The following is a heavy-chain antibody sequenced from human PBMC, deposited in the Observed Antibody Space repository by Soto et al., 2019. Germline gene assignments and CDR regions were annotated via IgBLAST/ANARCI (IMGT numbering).Heavy chain of an antibody. D-gene: IGHD1-26*01. CDR1: GDSFANFY. CDR3: AKELYSGSYSD. Sequence: TSETLSLTCTVSGDSFANFYWNWIRQPPGKGLEWVGHIYYTGSANHNPSLKSRVSLSIDTSKNHISLKLSSVNAADTAAYDCAKELYSGSYSDWGQGTLVTFSS. CDR2: IYYTGSA. J-gene: IGHJ4*02. V-gene: IGHV4-59*01.